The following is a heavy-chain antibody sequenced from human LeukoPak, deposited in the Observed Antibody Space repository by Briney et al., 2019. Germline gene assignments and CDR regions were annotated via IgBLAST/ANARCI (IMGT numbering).Heavy chain of an antibody. Sequence: SETLSLTCTVSGGSISSYYWSWIRQPPGKGLEWIGYIYYSGSTDYNPSLKSRVTISVDTSKNQFSLKLSSVTAADTAVYYCARALRARITGTTASVYGMDVWGQGTTVTVSS. CDR3: ARALRARITGTTASVYGMDV. D-gene: IGHD1-20*01. V-gene: IGHV4-59*01. CDR2: IYYSGST. J-gene: IGHJ6*02. CDR1: GGSISSYY.